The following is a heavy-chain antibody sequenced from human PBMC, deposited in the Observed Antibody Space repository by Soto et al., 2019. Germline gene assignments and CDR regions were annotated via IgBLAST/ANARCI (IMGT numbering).Heavy chain of an antibody. CDR3: ATGSGSYSNWFDA. CDR2: ISYDGSNK. V-gene: IGHV3-30-3*01. D-gene: IGHD3-10*01. CDR1: GFTFSSYA. J-gene: IGHJ5*02. Sequence: QVPLVESGGGVVQPGRSLRLSCAASGFTFSSYAMHWVRQAPGKGLEWVAVISYDGSNKYYADSVKGRFTISRDNSKNTLYLQMNSLRAEDTAVYYCATGSGSYSNWFDAWGQGTLVTVSS.